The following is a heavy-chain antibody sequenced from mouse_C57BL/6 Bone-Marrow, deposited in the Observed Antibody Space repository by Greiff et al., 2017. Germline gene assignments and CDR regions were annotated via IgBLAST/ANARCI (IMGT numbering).Heavy chain of an antibody. Sequence: VQLKQSGAELVRPGASVKLSCTASGFNIKDDYMHWVKQRPEQGLEWIGWIDPEDGDTEYASKFQGKATITADTSSNTAYLQLSSLTSEDTAVYYCTSYYLRDDWGKGTSVTVSS. CDR3: TSYYLRDD. CDR2: IDPEDGDT. V-gene: IGHV14-4*01. D-gene: IGHD1-1*02. CDR1: GFNIKDDY. J-gene: IGHJ4*01.